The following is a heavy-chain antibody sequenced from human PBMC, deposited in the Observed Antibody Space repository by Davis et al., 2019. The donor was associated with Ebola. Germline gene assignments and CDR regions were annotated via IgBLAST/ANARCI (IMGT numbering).Heavy chain of an antibody. V-gene: IGHV1-3*01. CDR3: ARDGPWWLRLGFQSQFDP. D-gene: IGHD5-12*01. CDR1: GYIFTRYT. CDR2: INAGNGHT. J-gene: IGHJ5*02. Sequence: ASVKVSCKASGYIFTRYTIHWVRQGPGQRLEWMGWINAGNGHTEYSQKFQGRATITRDTSASTAYMELRSLRSDDTAVYYCARDGPWWLRLGFQSQFDPWGQGTLVTVSS.